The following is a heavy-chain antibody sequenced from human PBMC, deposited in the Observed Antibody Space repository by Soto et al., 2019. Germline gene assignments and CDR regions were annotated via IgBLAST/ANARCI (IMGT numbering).Heavy chain of an antibody. CDR2: ISSSSSTI. Sequence: EVQLVESGGGLVQPGGSLRLSCAASGFTFSSYSMNWVRQAPGKGLEWVSYISSSSSTIYYADSVKGRFTISRDNAKKLLYLQMNSLRDEDTAVYYCARDRVDTVSYFGWFDPWGKGTLVTVSS. J-gene: IGHJ5*02. CDR3: ARDRVDTVSYFGWFDP. V-gene: IGHV3-48*02. D-gene: IGHD4-17*01. CDR1: GFTFSSYS.